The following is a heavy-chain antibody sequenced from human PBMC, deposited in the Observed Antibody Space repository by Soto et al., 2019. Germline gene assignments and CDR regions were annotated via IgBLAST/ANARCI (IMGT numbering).Heavy chain of an antibody. D-gene: IGHD1-26*01. CDR2: ISYDVSNK. V-gene: IGHV3-30*18. CDR3: AKDVVVGATTGLGDYYYYYGMDV. CDR1: GFTFSSYG. J-gene: IGHJ6*02. Sequence: PGGSLRLSCAASGFTFSSYGMHWVRQAPGKGLEWVAVISYDVSNKYYADSVKGRFTISRDNSRNTLYLQMNSLRAEDTAVYYCAKDVVVGATTGLGDYYYYYGMDVWGQGTPVTVS.